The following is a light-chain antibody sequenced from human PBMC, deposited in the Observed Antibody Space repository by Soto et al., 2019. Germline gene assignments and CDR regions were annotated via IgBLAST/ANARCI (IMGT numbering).Light chain of an antibody. Sequence: QSVLTQPPSMSGAPGQRVTISCTGSRSNIGAGYDVHWYQQLPGTAPKLLIYGNSNRPSGVPDRFSGSKSGTSASLAITGLQAEDEADYYCQSYDSSLSGYVFGTGTKVTVL. CDR2: GNS. V-gene: IGLV1-40*01. CDR3: QSYDSSLSGYV. J-gene: IGLJ1*01. CDR1: RSNIGAGYD.